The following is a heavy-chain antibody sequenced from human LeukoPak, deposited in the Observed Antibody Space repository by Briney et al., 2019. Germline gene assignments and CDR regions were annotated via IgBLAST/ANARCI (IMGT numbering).Heavy chain of an antibody. CDR1: GYTFSGYY. V-gene: IGHV1-2*02. Sequence: GASVKVSCKASGYTFSGYYIHWMRQAPGQGLECMGWINPDSGGRHYAEKFQGRVTMTRDTSISTVYMELSRLTSDDTAVYYCARGGILESVTAAEHFEYWGQGALVTVSS. J-gene: IGHJ4*02. CDR2: INPDSGGR. D-gene: IGHD3-3*01. CDR3: ARGGILESVTAAEHFEY.